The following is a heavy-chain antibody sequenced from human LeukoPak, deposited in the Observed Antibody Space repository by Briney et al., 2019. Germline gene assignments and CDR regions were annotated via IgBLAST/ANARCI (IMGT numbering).Heavy chain of an antibody. CDR2: INQGGSEK. Sequence: GGSLRLSCAASGFTFINYWMTWVRQAPGKGLEWVANINQGGSEKYYVDSAKGRFTISRDNAKNSLYLQMNSLRAEDTAVYYCARNSGGSSDYWGQGTLVTVSS. J-gene: IGHJ4*02. CDR1: GFTFINYW. D-gene: IGHD1-26*01. V-gene: IGHV3-7*01. CDR3: ARNSGGSSDY.